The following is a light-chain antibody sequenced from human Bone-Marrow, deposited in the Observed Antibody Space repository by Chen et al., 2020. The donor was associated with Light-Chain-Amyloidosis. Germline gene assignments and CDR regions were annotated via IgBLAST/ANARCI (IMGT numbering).Light chain of an antibody. V-gene: IGKV3-20*01. J-gene: IGKJ4*01. Sequence: EFLLSQSPGTLSSSPGEGANLSCRASQTISSNYLTWYQQKFGQAPRLLIYGSSSRATGIPDRFTGSGSGTDFTLTINRLEPEDFAMYYCQQYGTSPLTFGGGTKVEIK. CDR2: GSS. CDR3: QQYGTSPLT. CDR1: QTISSNY.